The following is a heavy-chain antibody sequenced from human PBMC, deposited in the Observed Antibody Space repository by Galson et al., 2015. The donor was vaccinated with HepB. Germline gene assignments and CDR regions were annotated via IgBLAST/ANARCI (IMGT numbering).Heavy chain of an antibody. D-gene: IGHD5-18*01. CDR3: VRRLPRSSRFDY. J-gene: IGHJ4*02. CDR2: ISDNGGSI. CDR1: EFTFSSYA. V-gene: IGHV3-64D*06. Sequence: LRLSCAASEFTFSSYAMHWVRQAPGKGLEYVSAISDNGGSIYYAESVKGRFTISRDNSQNTLYLQMSSLRPEDTAVYYCVRRLPRSSRFDYWGQGTLVTVSS.